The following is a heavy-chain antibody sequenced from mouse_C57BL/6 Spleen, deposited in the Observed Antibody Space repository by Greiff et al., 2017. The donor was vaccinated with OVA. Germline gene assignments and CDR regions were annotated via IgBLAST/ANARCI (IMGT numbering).Heavy chain of an antibody. Sequence: EVQLVESGGGLVKPGGSLKLSCAASGFTFSDYGMHWVRQAPEKGLEWVAYISSGSSTIYYADTVKGRFTISRDNAKNTLFLQMTSLRSEDTAMYYGARGDYDYLAWCAYWGQGTLVTVSA. CDR2: ISSGSSTI. V-gene: IGHV5-17*01. J-gene: IGHJ3*01. CDR3: ARGDYDYLAWCAY. CDR1: GFTFSDYG. D-gene: IGHD2-4*01.